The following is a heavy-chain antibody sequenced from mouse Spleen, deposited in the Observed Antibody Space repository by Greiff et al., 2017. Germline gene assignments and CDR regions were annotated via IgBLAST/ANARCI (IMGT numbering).Heavy chain of an antibody. Sequence: QVQLKESGAELVRPGASVTLSCKASGYPFTDYEMHWVKQTPVHGLEWIGAIDPETGGTAYNQKFKGKAILTADKSSSTAYMELRSLTSEDSAVYYCTRRYYDGSYDYWGQGTTLTVSS. J-gene: IGHJ2*01. CDR1: GYPFTDYE. CDR2: IDPETGGT. V-gene: IGHV1-15*01. D-gene: IGHD1-1*01. CDR3: TRRYYDGSYDY.